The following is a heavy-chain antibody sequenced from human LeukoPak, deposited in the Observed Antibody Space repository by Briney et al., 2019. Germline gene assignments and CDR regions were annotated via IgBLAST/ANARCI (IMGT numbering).Heavy chain of an antibody. CDR3: ASNWNDVLGPFDY. V-gene: IGHV4-30-4*08. J-gene: IGHJ4*02. CDR2: IYYSGGT. CDR1: GGSISSGDYY. D-gene: IGHD1-1*01. Sequence: SQTLSLTCTVSGGSISSGDYYWSWIRQPPGKGLEWIGYIYYSGGTYYNPSLKSRVTISVDTSKNQFSLKLSSVTAADTAVYYCASNWNDVLGPFDYWGQGTLVTVSS.